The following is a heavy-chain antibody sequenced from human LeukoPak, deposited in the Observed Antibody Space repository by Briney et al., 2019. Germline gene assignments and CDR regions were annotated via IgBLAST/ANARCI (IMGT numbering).Heavy chain of an antibody. CDR1: GYTLTELS. Sequence: ASVKVSCKVSGYTLTELSMHWVRQAPGKGLEWMGGFDPEDGETIYAQKFQGRVTMTEDTSTDTAYMELSGLRSEDTAIYYCARGGIAAARYQFDPWGQGTLVTVSS. CDR3: ARGGIAAARYQFDP. D-gene: IGHD6-13*01. J-gene: IGHJ5*02. CDR2: FDPEDGET. V-gene: IGHV1-24*01.